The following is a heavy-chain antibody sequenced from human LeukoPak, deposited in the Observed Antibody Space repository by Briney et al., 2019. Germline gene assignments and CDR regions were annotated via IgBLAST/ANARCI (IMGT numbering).Heavy chain of an antibody. CDR2: IDPRGSTT. J-gene: IGHJ4*02. D-gene: IGHD3/OR15-3a*01. Sequence: GGSLRLSCAASGFTFSDYHMDWVRQAPGKGLEWVSYIDPRGSTTYYADSVKGRFTISRDNAKNSLYLQMNGLRTDDTAIYYCAGNSGTGSAYRGPGTLVTVSS. CDR3: AGNSGTGSAY. CDR1: GFTFSDYH. V-gene: IGHV3-11*01.